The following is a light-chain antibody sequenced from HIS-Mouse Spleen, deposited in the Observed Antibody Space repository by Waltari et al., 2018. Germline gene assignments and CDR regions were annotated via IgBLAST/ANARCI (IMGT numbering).Light chain of an antibody. Sequence: SSELTQDPAVSVALGQPVRITCQGDSLRSYYASWYQQKPGQAPVLVIYGKNNRPSGIPDRFSGSSSGNTASLTITGAQAEDEADYYCNSRDSSGNHLSVFGTGTKVTVL. J-gene: IGLJ1*01. V-gene: IGLV3-19*01. CDR1: SLRSYY. CDR3: NSRDSSGNHLSV. CDR2: GKN.